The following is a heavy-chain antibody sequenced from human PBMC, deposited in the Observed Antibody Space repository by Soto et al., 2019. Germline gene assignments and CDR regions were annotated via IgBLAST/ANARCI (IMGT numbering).Heavy chain of an antibody. Sequence: PGESLKISCKGSGYSFTSYWIGWVRQMPGKGLEWMGIIYPGDSDTRYSPSFQGQVTISADKSISTAYLQWSSLTASDTAMYYCARQETEGLDCSGGSCYPTPCYYCYGMDVWGQGTTVTVSS. V-gene: IGHV5-51*01. CDR3: ARQETEGLDCSGGSCYPTPCYYCYGMDV. D-gene: IGHD2-15*01. CDR1: GYSFTSYW. CDR2: IYPGDSDT. J-gene: IGHJ6*02.